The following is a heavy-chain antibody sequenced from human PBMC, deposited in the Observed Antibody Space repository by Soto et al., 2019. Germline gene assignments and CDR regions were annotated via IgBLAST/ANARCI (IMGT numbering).Heavy chain of an antibody. CDR1: GFTFSSYA. V-gene: IGHV3-30-3*01. CDR2: ISYDGSNK. Sequence: VQLVESGGGVVQPGRSLRLSCAASGFTFSSYAMHWVRQAPGKGLEWVAVISYDGSNKYYADSVKGRFTISRDNSKNTLYLQMNSLRAEDTAVYYCAREEDSSGWYGSDYWGQGTLVTVSS. D-gene: IGHD6-19*01. CDR3: AREEDSSGWYGSDY. J-gene: IGHJ4*02.